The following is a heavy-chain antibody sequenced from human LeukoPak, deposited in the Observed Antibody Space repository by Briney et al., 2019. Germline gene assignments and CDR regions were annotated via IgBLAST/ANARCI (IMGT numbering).Heavy chain of an antibody. D-gene: IGHD3-22*01. J-gene: IGHJ4*02. CDR1: GFTFSSFA. CDR2: ISHDGSNK. V-gene: IGHV3-30-3*01. Sequence: GRSLRLSCAASGFTFSSFAMHWVRQAPGKGLDWVAVISHDGSNKFFADSVKGRFTISRDNSKNVLYLQMNSLRAEDTAVYHCASPTYSHESSGYLGVYYLDYWGQGTLVTVSS. CDR3: ASPTYSHESSGYLGVYYLDY.